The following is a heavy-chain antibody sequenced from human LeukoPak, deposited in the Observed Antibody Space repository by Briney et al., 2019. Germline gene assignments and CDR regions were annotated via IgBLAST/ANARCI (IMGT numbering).Heavy chain of an antibody. CDR1: GGSISSYY. CDR3: ARDPGYCSGGSCYFDY. V-gene: IGHV4-59*01. D-gene: IGHD2-15*01. Sequence: SETLSLTCTVSGGSISSYYWSWIRQPPGKGLEWIGYIYYSGSTNYNPSLKSRVTISVDTSKNLFSLKLSSVTAADTGVYYCARDPGYCSGGSCYFDYWGQGTLVTVSS. CDR2: IYYSGST. J-gene: IGHJ4*02.